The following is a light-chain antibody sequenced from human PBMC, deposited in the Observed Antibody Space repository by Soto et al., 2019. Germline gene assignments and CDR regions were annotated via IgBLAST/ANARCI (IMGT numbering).Light chain of an antibody. CDR1: SSDVGYYDY. Sequence: QSALTQPPSASGFPGQSVTISCTGTSSDVGYYDYVSWYQQHPGKAPKLVIYEVTKRPSGVPDRVSASKSGNTASLTVSGLRAEDEADYYCSSYAGINNFVFGTGTKLTVL. CDR3: SSYAGINNFV. V-gene: IGLV2-8*01. CDR2: EVT. J-gene: IGLJ1*01.